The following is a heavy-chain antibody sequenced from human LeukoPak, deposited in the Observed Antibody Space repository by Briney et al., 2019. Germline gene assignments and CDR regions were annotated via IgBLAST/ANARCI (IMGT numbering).Heavy chain of an antibody. Sequence: PGGSLRLSCAASGFTFSSYAMSWVRQAPGKGLEWVSAISGSGGSTYYADSVKGRFTISRDNSKNTLYLQMNSLRAEDTAVYYCAKDSYGDYGKNRFDPWGQGTLVTVSS. CDR1: GFTFSSYA. J-gene: IGHJ5*02. D-gene: IGHD4-17*01. CDR3: AKDSYGDYGKNRFDP. CDR2: ISGSGGST. V-gene: IGHV3-23*01.